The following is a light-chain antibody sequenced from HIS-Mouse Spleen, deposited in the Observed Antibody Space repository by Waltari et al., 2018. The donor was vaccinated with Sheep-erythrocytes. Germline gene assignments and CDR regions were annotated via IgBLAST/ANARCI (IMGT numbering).Light chain of an antibody. CDR2: AAS. J-gene: IGKJ4*01. CDR3: QQSYSTPPLT. V-gene: IGKV1-39*01. Sequence: DIQMTQSPSSLSASVGDRVTITCRASQSICSYLNWYQQKPGKAPKLLIYAASSLQSGVPSRFSGSGSGTEFTLTISSLQPEDFATYYCQQSYSTPPLTFGGGTKVEIK. CDR1: QSICSY.